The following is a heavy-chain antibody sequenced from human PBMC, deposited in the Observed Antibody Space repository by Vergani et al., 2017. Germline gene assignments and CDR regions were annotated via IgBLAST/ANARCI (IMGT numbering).Heavy chain of an antibody. CDR3: ATASNFPPYDVRGLFDP. J-gene: IGHJ5*02. Sequence: QVQLVQSGAEVKKPGASVKVSCKASGYTFTSYYLHWVRPAPAQGLAWMGIINPSGGSTSYAQKFQGRVTMTRDTSTSTVYMELSSLRSEETAVYYCATASNFPPYDVRGLFDPWGQGTLVTVS. V-gene: IGHV1-46*01. CDR2: INPSGGST. CDR1: GYTFTSYY. D-gene: IGHD3-16*01.